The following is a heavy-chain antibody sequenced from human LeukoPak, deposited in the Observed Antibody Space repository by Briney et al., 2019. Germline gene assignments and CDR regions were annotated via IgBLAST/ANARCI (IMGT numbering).Heavy chain of an antibody. J-gene: IGHJ4*02. V-gene: IGHV3-74*01. CDR2: IKYDGSAT. CDR1: GFTFSNYW. D-gene: IGHD3-3*01. CDR3: VSGSLQSGYNFDY. Sequence: HTGGSLRLSCAASGFTFSNYWMHWIRQVPGKGLVWVSHIKYDGSATNYADSVEGRFTISRDNAKNTLYLQMNSLRAEDTAVYYCVSGSLQSGYNFDYWGQGALVTVSS.